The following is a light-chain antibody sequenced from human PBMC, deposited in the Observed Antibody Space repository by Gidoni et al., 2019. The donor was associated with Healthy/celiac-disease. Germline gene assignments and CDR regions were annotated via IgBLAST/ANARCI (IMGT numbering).Light chain of an antibody. Sequence: QSALTQPASVSVSPGQSITISCTGTSSDVGGYNYVSWYQQHPGKAPKLMIYEVSNRPSGVSNRFSGSKSGNTASLTISGLQAEDEADYYCSSYTSSSPVVFGGGTKLTVL. V-gene: IGLV2-14*01. CDR1: SSDVGGYNY. CDR2: EVS. CDR3: SSYTSSSPVV. J-gene: IGLJ2*01.